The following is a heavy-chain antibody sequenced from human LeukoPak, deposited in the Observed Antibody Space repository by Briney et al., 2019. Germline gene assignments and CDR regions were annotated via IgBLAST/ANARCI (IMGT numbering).Heavy chain of an antibody. J-gene: IGHJ4*02. CDR1: GFTFSTYA. D-gene: IGHD3-10*01. CDR3: AKDIRNDRFGGPGKY. Sequence: GGSLRLSCVVSGFTFSTYAMHWVRQAPGKGLEWVAIISYVGSDKYYADSVKGRFTISRDNSKNTLYLQMNSLRAEDTAVYYCAKDIRNDRFGGPGKYWGQGTLVTVSS. V-gene: IGHV3-30*18. CDR2: ISYVGSDK.